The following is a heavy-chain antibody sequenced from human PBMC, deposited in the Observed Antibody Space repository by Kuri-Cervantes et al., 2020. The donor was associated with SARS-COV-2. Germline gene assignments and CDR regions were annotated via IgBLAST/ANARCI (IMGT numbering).Heavy chain of an antibody. Sequence: GSLRLTCTVSGGSVSSGSYYWSWIRQPPGKGLEWIGYIYYSGSNNYNPSLKSRVTISVDTSKNQVSLKLTSVTAADTAVYSCARGKIVVVPAPILGLGHYYSSYYMDVWGKGTTVTVSS. V-gene: IGHV4-61*01. CDR1: GGSVSSGSYY. CDR2: IYYSGSN. D-gene: IGHD2-2*01. CDR3: ARGKIVVVPAPILGLGHYYSSYYMDV. J-gene: IGHJ6*03.